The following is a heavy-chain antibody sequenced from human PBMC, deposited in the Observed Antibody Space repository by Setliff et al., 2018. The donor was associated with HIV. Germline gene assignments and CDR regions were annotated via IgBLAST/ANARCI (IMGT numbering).Heavy chain of an antibody. D-gene: IGHD2-15*01. J-gene: IGHJ1*01. CDR1: GGSISSYY. CDR2: INHSGST. CDR3: ARARRAGSGPKYFQH. Sequence: PSQTLSLTCTVSGGSISSYYWSWIRQPPGKGLEWIGEINHSGSTNYNPSLKSRVTMSVDKSKNQFSLRLSSVTAADTAVYYCARARRAGSGPKYFQHWGQGTLVTVSS. V-gene: IGHV4-59*12.